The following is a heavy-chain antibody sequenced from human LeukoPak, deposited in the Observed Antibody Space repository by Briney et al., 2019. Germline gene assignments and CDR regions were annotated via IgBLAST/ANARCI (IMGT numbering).Heavy chain of an antibody. Sequence: SETLSLTCTVSGGSIDSGDYYWGWVRQPPGKGLECIASIRYTGSTYYDPSLKSRVTLSVDTSKNQFSLNLYSVPAADTAIYYCARHPIERSLGGVPDWFDPWGQGTLVTVSS. V-gene: IGHV4-39*07. CDR3: ARHPIERSLGGVPDWFDP. CDR1: GGSIDSGDYY. CDR2: IRYTGST. J-gene: IGHJ5*02. D-gene: IGHD3-3*01.